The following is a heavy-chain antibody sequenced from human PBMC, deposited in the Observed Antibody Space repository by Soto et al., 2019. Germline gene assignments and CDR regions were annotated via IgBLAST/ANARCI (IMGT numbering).Heavy chain of an antibody. CDR1: GGTFSGYA. V-gene: IGHV1-69*06. J-gene: IGHJ5*02. CDR3: VRDRERRIVPIVAGEGWFDP. CDR2: IIPIFGTA. D-gene: IGHD3-3*01. Sequence: QVQLVQSGAEAKKPGSSVKVSCKTSGGTFSGYAISWVRQAPGQGLEWMGGIIPIFGTANYAQKFQGRVTITADKFTSTAYMDLSSLRYDDTAVYYCVRDRERRIVPIVAGEGWFDPWGQGTLVTVSS.